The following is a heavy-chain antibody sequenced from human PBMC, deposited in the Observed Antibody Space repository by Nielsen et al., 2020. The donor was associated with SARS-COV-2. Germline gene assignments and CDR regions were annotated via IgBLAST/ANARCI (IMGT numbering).Heavy chain of an antibody. V-gene: IGHV3-30-3*01. CDR1: GFTFSSYA. CDR3: ARGGDMIGREYFQH. J-gene: IGHJ1*01. D-gene: IGHD3-22*01. Sequence: GESLKISCAASGFTFSSYAMHWVRQAPGKGLEWVAVISYDGSNKYYADSVKGRFTISRDNAKNSLYLQMNSLRAEDTAVYYCARGGDMIGREYFQHWGQGTLVTVSS. CDR2: ISYDGSNK.